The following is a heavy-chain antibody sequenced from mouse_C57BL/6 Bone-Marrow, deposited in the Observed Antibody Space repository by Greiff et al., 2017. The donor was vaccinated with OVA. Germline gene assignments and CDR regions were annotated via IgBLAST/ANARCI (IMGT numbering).Heavy chain of an antibody. V-gene: IGHV14-4*01. J-gene: IGHJ4*01. Sequence: VQLQQSGAELVRPGASVKLSCTASGFNIKDDYMHWVKQRPEQGLEWIGWIDPANGDTEYASKFQGKATITADTSSNTDYLQLSSLTSEDTAVYYCTDSNYPYAMDYWGQGTSVTVSS. D-gene: IGHD2-5*01. CDR2: IDPANGDT. CDR3: TDSNYPYAMDY. CDR1: GFNIKDDY.